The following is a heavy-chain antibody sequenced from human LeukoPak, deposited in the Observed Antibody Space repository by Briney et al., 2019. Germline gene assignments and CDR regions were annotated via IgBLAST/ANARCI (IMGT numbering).Heavy chain of an antibody. J-gene: IGHJ5*02. Sequence: GGSLKLSCAASGFTFSDSAVHWVRQAPGKGLEWVAVISYDGSNKYYADSVKGRFTISRDNSKNTLYLQMNSLRAEDTAVYYCAVDPQFDPWGQGTLVTVSS. V-gene: IGHV3-30*04. CDR3: AVDPQFDP. CDR2: ISYDGSNK. CDR1: GFTFSDSA.